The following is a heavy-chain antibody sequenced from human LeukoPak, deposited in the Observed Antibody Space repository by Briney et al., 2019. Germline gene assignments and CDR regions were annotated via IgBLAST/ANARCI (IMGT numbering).Heavy chain of an antibody. V-gene: IGHV3-48*01. J-gene: IGHJ4*02. Sequence: GGSLRLSCAASGFTFSSYSMNWVRQAPGKGLEWVSYISSSSSTIYYADSVKGRFTISRDNSKNTLYLQMNSLRAEDTAVYYCAKDRIVGGPEDYWGQGTLVTVSS. D-gene: IGHD1-26*01. CDR3: AKDRIVGGPEDY. CDR1: GFTFSSYS. CDR2: ISSSSSTI.